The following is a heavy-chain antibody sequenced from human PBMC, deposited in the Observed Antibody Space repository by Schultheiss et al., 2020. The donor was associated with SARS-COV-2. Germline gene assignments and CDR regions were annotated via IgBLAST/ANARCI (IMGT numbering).Heavy chain of an antibody. CDR3: ARARGVRDAFDI. J-gene: IGHJ3*02. D-gene: IGHD3-10*01. V-gene: IGHV3-11*06. CDR1: GFIFSDFY. Sequence: GGSLRLSCAASGFIFSDFYMSWIRQAPGKGLEWVAYISSTSSHTYFADSVKGRFTISRDNAKTSLYLQMSSLSAEDTAVYYCARARGVRDAFDIWGQGTMVTVSS. CDR2: ISSTSSHT.